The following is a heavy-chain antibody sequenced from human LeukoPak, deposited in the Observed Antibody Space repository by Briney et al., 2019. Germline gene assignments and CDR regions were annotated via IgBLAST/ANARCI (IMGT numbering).Heavy chain of an antibody. Sequence: QPGRSLRLSCAASGFTFSIYAMHWVRQAPGKGLEWVAVISNDGSDKYYADSVKGRFTISRDNSKSTLYLQMNSLRTEDTAVYYCARRWYFDLWGRGTLVTVSS. V-gene: IGHV3-30*04. J-gene: IGHJ2*01. CDR3: ARRWYFDL. CDR1: GFTFSIYA. CDR2: ISNDGSDK.